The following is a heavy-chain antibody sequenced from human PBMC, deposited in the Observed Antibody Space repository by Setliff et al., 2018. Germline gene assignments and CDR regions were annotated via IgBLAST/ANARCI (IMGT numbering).Heavy chain of an antibody. D-gene: IGHD3-3*01. CDR2: IYHSGST. CDR1: GGSISSSSYY. CDR3: ARKEYYNFWSGPARAFDI. V-gene: IGHV4-39*02. J-gene: IGHJ3*02. Sequence: LSLTCTVSGGSISSSSYYWGWIRQLPGKGLEWIGNIYHSGSTYYNPSLKSRVTISVDTSKNHFSLNLNLATAADTAVYYCARKEYYNFWSGPARAFDIWGQGTMVTVS.